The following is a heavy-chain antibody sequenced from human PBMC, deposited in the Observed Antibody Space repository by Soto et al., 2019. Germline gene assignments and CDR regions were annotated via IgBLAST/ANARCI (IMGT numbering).Heavy chain of an antibody. J-gene: IGHJ1*01. CDR3: AKVPGVYCGGDCYPESSQP. Sequence: SETLSLTCTVSSGSISSGGYYWSWIRQHPVKGLEWIGYIYKTGSTFYNPSLRSRVSMSIDTSNNQFSLKLSSVTAADTAVYYCAKVPGVYCGGDCYPESSQPWGQGTLVTLSS. CDR2: IYKTGST. V-gene: IGHV4-31*03. D-gene: IGHD2-21*02. CDR1: SGSISSGGYY.